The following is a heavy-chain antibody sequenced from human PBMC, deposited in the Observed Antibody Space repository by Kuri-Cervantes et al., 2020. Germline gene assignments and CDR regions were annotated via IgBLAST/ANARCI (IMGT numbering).Heavy chain of an antibody. CDR3: ARNLDVVVILYDAFNI. Sequence: GESLKISCAASGFTFSSYGMHWVRQAPGKGLEWVAFIRYDGSNTYYADSVKGRFTISRDNSKNSLYLQMNRLRAEDTAVYYCARNLDVVVILYDAFNIWGQGTMVTVSS. J-gene: IGHJ3*02. CDR2: IRYDGSNT. CDR1: GFTFSSYG. V-gene: IGHV3-30*02. D-gene: IGHD3-22*01.